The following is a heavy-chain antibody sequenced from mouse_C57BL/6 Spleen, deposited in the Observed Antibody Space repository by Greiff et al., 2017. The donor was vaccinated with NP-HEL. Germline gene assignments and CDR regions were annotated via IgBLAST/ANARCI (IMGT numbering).Heavy chain of an antibody. CDR1: GFTFSSYG. Sequence: DVHLVESGGDLVKPGGSLKLSCAASGFTFSSYGMSWVRQTPDKRLEWVATISSGGSYTYYPDSVKGRFTISRDNSKNTLYLQMSSLKSEDTAMYYCARHQCFDYWGQGTTLTVSS. CDR2: ISSGGSYT. V-gene: IGHV5-6*01. J-gene: IGHJ2*01. CDR3: ARHQCFDY. D-gene: IGHD6-1*01.